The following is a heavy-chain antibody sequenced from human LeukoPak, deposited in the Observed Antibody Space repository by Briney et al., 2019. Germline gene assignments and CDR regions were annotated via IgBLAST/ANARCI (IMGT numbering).Heavy chain of an antibody. CDR3: ARLAPMITFGGVIQG. J-gene: IGHJ4*02. CDR2: VYYSGST. Sequence: SETLSLTCTVSGGSISSSSYYWGWLRQPPGKGLEWIGSVYYSGSTYYNPSLKSRVTISVDTSKNQFSLKLSSVTAADTAVYYCARLAPMITFGGVIQGWGQGTLVTVSS. CDR1: GGSISSSSYY. D-gene: IGHD3-16*02. V-gene: IGHV4-39*01.